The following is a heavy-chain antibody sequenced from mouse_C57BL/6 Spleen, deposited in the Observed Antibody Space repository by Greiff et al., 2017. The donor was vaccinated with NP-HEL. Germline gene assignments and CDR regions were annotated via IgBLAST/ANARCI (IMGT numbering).Heavy chain of an antibody. CDR3: ARRGYLNYGDY. CDR1: GYAFSSYW. V-gene: IGHV1-80*01. J-gene: IGHJ2*01. CDR2: IYPGDGDT. D-gene: IGHD1-1*01. Sequence: VKLQESGAELVKPGASVKISCKASGYAFSSYWMNWVKQRPGKGLEWIGQIYPGDGDTNYNGKFKGKATLTADKSSSTAYMQLSSLTSEDSAVYFCARRGYLNYGDYWGQGTTLTVSS.